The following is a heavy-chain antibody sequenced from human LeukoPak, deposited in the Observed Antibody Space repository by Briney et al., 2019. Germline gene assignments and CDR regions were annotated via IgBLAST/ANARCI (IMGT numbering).Heavy chain of an antibody. V-gene: IGHV1-69*13. CDR1: GGTFSSYA. D-gene: IGHD5-24*01. Sequence: SVKVSCKASGGTFSSYAISWVRPAPGQGLEWMGGIIPIFGTANYAQKFQGRVTIAADESTSTAYMELSSLRSEDTAVYYCARDKMAYYYYYMDVWGKGTTVTVS. CDR2: IIPIFGTA. CDR3: ARDKMAYYYYYMDV. J-gene: IGHJ6*03.